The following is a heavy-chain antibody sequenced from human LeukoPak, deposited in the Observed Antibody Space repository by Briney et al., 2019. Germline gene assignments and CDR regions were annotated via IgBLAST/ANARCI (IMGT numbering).Heavy chain of an antibody. Sequence: GASVKVSCKVSGYTLTELSMHWVRQAPGKGLERMGGFDPEDGETVYAQRFQGRVTMTEDTSTDTAYMGLSSLRSEDTAVYYCATGSLRLGEFSLGYWGQGTLVTVSS. V-gene: IGHV1-24*01. CDR2: FDPEDGET. D-gene: IGHD3-16*02. CDR3: ATGSLRLGEFSLGY. CDR1: GYTLTELS. J-gene: IGHJ4*02.